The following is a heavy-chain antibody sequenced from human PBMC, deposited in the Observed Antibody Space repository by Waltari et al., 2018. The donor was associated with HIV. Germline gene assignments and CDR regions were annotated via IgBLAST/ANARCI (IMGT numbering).Heavy chain of an antibody. Sequence: QVQLVQSGAEVKKPGSSLKVSCTASGATFLTSALNWVRQAPGQGLEWIGGIIPSFGTPKYAQKLRGRVTIAADESTSTAYMELRSLRSDDTAVYYCAIGTRPSEYNYHGMDVWGHRTSVTVS. D-gene: IGHD6-6*01. J-gene: IGHJ6*02. CDR3: AIGTRPSEYNYHGMDV. CDR2: IIPSFGTP. CDR1: GATFLTSA. V-gene: IGHV1-69*01.